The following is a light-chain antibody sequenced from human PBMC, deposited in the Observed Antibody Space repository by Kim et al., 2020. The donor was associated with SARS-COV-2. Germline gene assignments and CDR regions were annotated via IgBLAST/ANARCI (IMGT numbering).Light chain of an antibody. J-gene: IGLJ3*02. CDR1: SGSVSTSYY. Sequence: QTVVTQEPSFSVSPGGTVTLTCGLSSGSVSTSYYPSWYQQTPGQAPRTLIYNTNTRSSGVPDRFSGSILGNKAALTITGAQADYESDYYCVLYMGSGIWVFGGGTQLTVL. CDR2: NTN. CDR3: VLYMGSGIWV. V-gene: IGLV8-61*01.